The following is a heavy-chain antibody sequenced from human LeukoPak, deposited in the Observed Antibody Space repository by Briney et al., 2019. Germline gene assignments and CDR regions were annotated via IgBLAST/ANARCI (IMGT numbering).Heavy chain of an antibody. D-gene: IGHD3-3*01. CDR1: GGSISSYY. J-gene: IGHJ5*02. V-gene: IGHV4-59*01. CDR3: ARGNYDFWSGYSDSNWFDP. CDR2: IYYSGST. Sequence: PSETLSLTCTVSGGSISSYYWSWIRQPPGKGLEWIGYIYYSGSTNYNPSLKSRVTISVDTSKNQFSLKLSSVTAADTAVYYCARGNYDFWSGYSDSNWFDPWGQGTLVTVSS.